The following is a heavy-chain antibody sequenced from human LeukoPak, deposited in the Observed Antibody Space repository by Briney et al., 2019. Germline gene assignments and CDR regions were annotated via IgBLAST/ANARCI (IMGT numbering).Heavy chain of an antibody. CDR2: ISGSGGST. D-gene: IGHD2-2*02. J-gene: IGHJ4*02. CDR3: AKVFDTRYFDY. Sequence: GGSLRLSCAASGFTFSSYAMSWVRQAPGKGLEWVSVISGSGGSTYYVDSVKGRFTISRDNSKNTLYLQLNSVRAEDTAVYYCAKVFDTRYFDYWGQGTLVTVSS. V-gene: IGHV3-23*01. CDR1: GFTFSSYA.